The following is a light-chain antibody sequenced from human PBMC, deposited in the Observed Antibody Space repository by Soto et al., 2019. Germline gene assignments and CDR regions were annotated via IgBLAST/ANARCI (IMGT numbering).Light chain of an antibody. CDR3: SSYTTGNAEV. Sequence: QSVLNQPASVSGSPGQALPMSNNRKSNDVGAYDFVSWYQQHPGKAPKLLIYDVNNRPSGISSRFSGSKSGNTASLTISGLQAEDEAEYYCSSYTTGNAEVFGTGTKVTVL. V-gene: IGLV2-14*03. CDR2: DVN. J-gene: IGLJ1*01. CDR1: SNDVGAYDF.